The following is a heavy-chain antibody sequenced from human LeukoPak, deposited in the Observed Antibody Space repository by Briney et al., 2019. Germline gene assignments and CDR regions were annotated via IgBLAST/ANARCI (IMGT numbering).Heavy chain of an antibody. CDR1: GFTFYSHV. J-gene: IGHJ6*02. D-gene: IGHD2/OR15-2a*01. CDR3: AKGGRILLKNFGLDV. CDR2: ISGSGVTT. Sequence: GGSLRLSCVASGFTFYSHVMSWVRQAPGMGLEWVSAISGSGVTTFYADSMKGRFTISRDNSKNTLYLQMNSLRAEDTAVYYCAKGGRILLKNFGLDVWGQGTTVTVPS. V-gene: IGHV3-23*01.